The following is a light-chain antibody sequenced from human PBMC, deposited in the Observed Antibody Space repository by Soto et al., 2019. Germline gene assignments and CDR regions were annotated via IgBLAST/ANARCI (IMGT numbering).Light chain of an antibody. J-gene: IGKJ2*01. Sequence: DIQMTQSPSSLSASVGDRVTIPCRASQSISNYLNWYQQEPGKAPKLLIYAASSLQSGVPSRFSGSGSVTDFTLTISSLQPEDFATYYCQQSYSTPYTFGQGTNLEIK. CDR3: QQSYSTPYT. CDR2: AAS. V-gene: IGKV1-39*01. CDR1: QSISNY.